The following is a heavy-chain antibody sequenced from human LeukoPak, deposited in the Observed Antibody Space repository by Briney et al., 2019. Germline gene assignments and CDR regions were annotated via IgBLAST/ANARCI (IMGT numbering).Heavy chain of an antibody. Sequence: ASVKVSCKASGYTFTGYYMHWVRQAPGQGLEWMGWINPNSGGTNYAQKFQGWVTMTRDTSISTAYMELSRLRSDDTAVYYCARAYDIPYYYYGMDVWGQGTTVTVSS. D-gene: IGHD3-9*01. CDR3: ARAYDIPYYYYGMDV. V-gene: IGHV1-2*04. CDR1: GYTFTGYY. J-gene: IGHJ6*02. CDR2: INPNSGGT.